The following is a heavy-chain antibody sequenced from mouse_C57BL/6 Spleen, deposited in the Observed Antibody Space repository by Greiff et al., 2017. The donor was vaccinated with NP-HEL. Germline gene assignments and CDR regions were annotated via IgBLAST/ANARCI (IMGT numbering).Heavy chain of an antibody. J-gene: IGHJ1*03. CDR2: IDPNSGGT. Sequence: VQLQQPGAELVKPGASVKLSCKASGYTFTSYWMHWVKQRPGRGLEWIGRIDPNSGGTKYNEKFKSKATLTVDKPASTAYMQLSSLPSEDSAVYYCARRDYVWYFDVWGTGTTVTVSS. CDR3: ARRDYVWYFDV. V-gene: IGHV1-72*01. D-gene: IGHD2-4*01. CDR1: GYTFTSYW.